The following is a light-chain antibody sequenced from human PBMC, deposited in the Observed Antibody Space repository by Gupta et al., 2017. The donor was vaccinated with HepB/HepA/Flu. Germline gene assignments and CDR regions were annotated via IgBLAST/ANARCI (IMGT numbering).Light chain of an antibody. V-gene: IGKV1-39*01. CDR2: ATS. J-gene: IGKJ2*04. CDR1: ESVSTH. CDR3: QQTYTMPGS. Sequence: DIQMTQSPSSLSASVGDRVTIICRASESVSTHLNWYQQKPGEAPNLLIYATSSLRSGVPSRFSGSGSATKFTLTISSLQPEDFATYYCQQTYTMPGSCGRGTKLEI.